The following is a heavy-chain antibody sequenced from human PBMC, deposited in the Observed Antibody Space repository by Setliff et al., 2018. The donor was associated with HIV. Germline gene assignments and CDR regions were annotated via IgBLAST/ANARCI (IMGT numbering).Heavy chain of an antibody. Sequence: GAPVKVSCKASGGPFTSSSIGWVRQAPGQGLEWMGRIIPILGVPRYAQKFQGRVTITADKSTSTSYMHLSSLRAKDTAVYFCARGGDYDSSGYYVTWGQGSLVTVSS. D-gene: IGHD3-22*01. V-gene: IGHV1-69*02. J-gene: IGHJ4*02. CDR1: GGPFTSSS. CDR3: ARGGDYDSSGYYVT. CDR2: IIPILGVP.